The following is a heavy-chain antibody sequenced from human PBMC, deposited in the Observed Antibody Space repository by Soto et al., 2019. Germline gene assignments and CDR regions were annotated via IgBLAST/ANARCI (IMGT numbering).Heavy chain of an antibody. Sequence: GVLILSCAASGFTFSSYAMSWVRQAPGKGLEWVSAISGSGGSTYYADSVKGRFTISRDNSKNTLYLQMKRLRAEDTAVYYCAKLAARVKIFDYWGQGTLVTVSS. CDR3: AKLAARVKIFDY. D-gene: IGHD6-6*01. V-gene: IGHV3-23*01. CDR2: ISGSGGST. J-gene: IGHJ4*02. CDR1: GFTFSSYA.